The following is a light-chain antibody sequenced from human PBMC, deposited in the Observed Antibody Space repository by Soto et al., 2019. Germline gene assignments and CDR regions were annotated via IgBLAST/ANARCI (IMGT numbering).Light chain of an antibody. J-gene: IGKJ4*01. CDR2: LGS. V-gene: IGKV2-28*01. CDR3: MQALQSGVT. Sequence: DIVMTQSPLSLPVTPGEPASISCRSSQSLLHSNGYNYLDWYLQKPGQSPQLLIYLGSNRASGVPDRFCGSGSGTDFTLKISRVEAEDVGVYYCMQALQSGVTFGGGTKVEIK. CDR1: QSLLHSNGYNY.